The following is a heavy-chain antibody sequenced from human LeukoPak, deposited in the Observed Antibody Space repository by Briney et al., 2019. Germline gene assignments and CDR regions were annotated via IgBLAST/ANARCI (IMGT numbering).Heavy chain of an antibody. Sequence: SETLSLTCTVSGGSISSNDHCWSWLRRPPGKGLEWIGYIYFSGTTYYNTSLKSRVTISVDTSKNQFSLKLTSVTAADTAVYYCARAHLYYNTSGWVPYSLASWGQGTLVTVSS. CDR3: ARAHLYYNTSGWVPYSLAS. J-gene: IGHJ4*02. D-gene: IGHD3-22*01. CDR1: GGSISSNDHC. CDR2: IYFSGTT. V-gene: IGHV4-30-4*01.